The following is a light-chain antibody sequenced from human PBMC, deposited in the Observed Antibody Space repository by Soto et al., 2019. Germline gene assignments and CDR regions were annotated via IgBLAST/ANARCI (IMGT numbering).Light chain of an antibody. CDR2: GAS. J-gene: IGKJ1*01. CDR1: QSVSSN. V-gene: IGKV3-15*01. Sequence: EIVMTQSPATLSVSPGERATLSCRASQSVSSNLAWYQQKPGQAPRVLIYGASTRATGIPASFSGSGSGTEFTLTISSLQSEDFAVYNCQQYNNWPRVFGQGAKVEIK. CDR3: QQYNNWPRV.